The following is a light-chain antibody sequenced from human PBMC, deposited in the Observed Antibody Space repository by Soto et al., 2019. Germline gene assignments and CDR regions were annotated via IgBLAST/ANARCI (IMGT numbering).Light chain of an antibody. V-gene: IGLV1-40*01. CDR1: SSNIGAGYD. CDR2: GNS. J-gene: IGLJ3*02. CDR3: QSYDSSLSGAV. Sequence: QSVLTQPPSVSGAPGQRVAISCTGSSSNIGAGYDVHWYQQLPGTAPKLLIYGNSHRPSGVPDRFSGSKSGTSASLAITGLQAEDEADYYCQSYDSSLSGAVFVGGTKVTVL.